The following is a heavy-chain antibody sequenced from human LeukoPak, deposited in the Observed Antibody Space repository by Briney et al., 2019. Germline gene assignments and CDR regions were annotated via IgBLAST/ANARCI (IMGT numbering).Heavy chain of an antibody. CDR2: IRQDGSEK. CDR3: ARDRHYYGSGGEPDY. D-gene: IGHD3-10*01. CDR1: GFTFSSYW. V-gene: IGHV3-7*03. Sequence: GGSLRLSCAASGFTFSSYWMSWVRQAPGKGLEWVANIRQDGSEKYYVDSVKGRFTISRDNAKNSLYLQMNSLRAEDTAVYYCARDRHYYGSGGEPDYWGQGTLVTVSS. J-gene: IGHJ4*02.